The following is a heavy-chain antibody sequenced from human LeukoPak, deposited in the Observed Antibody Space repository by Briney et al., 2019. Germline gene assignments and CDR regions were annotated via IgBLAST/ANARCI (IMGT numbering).Heavy chain of an antibody. D-gene: IGHD3-3*02. CDR2: IYHGGTT. CDR3: AIQAMIGIRDDY. Sequence: GGSLRLSCTASGFIVSDRYMTWARQAPGRGLEWVSLIYHGGTTYYADSVKGRFTISRDTSKNTLYLEMNSLRVEDTAIYYCAIQAMIGIRDDYWGQGIMVTVSS. J-gene: IGHJ4*02. V-gene: IGHV3-66*04. CDR1: GFIVSDRY.